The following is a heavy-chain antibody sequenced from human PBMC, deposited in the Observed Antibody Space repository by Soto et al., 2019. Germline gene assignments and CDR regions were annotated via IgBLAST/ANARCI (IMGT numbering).Heavy chain of an antibody. CDR3: AKDRCRAAILAEYFQH. Sequence: GSLRLSCAASGFTFSSYGMHWVRQAPGKGLEWVAVISYDGSNKYYADSVKGRFTISRDNSKNTLYLQMNSLRAEDTAVYYCAKDRCRAAILAEYFQHWGQGTLVTVSS. CDR1: GFTFSSYG. CDR2: ISYDGSNK. V-gene: IGHV3-30*18. D-gene: IGHD2-15*01. J-gene: IGHJ1*01.